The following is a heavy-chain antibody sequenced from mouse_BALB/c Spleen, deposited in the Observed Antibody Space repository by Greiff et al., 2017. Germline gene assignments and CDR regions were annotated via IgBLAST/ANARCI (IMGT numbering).Heavy chain of an antibody. J-gene: IGHJ4*01. V-gene: IGHV1-7*01. CDR2: INPSTGYT. Sequence: QVQLQQSGAELAKPGASVKMSCKASGYTFTSYWMHWVKQRPGQGLEWIGYINPSTGYTEYNQKFKDKATLTADKSSSTAYMQLSSLTSEDSAVYYCARDRVAMDYWGQGTSVTVSS. D-gene: IGHD2-14*01. CDR1: GYTFTSYW. CDR3: ARDRVAMDY.